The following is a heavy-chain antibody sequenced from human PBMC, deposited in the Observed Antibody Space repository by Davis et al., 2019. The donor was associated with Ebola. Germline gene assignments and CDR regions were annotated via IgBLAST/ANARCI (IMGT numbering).Heavy chain of an antibody. Sequence: PGGSLRLSCAASGFTFSSYGMHWVRQAPGKGLEWVSAISGSGGSTYYADSVKGRFTISRDNSKNTLYLQMNSLRAEDTAVYYCAKEGSLWSKSYYMDVWGKGTTDTVSS. D-gene: IGHD3-10*01. V-gene: IGHV3-23*01. J-gene: IGHJ6*03. CDR1: GFTFSSYG. CDR3: AKEGSLWSKSYYMDV. CDR2: ISGSGGST.